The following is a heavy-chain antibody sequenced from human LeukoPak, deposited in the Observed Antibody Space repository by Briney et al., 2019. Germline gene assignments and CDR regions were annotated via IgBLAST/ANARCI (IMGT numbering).Heavy chain of an antibody. CDR1: GGTFSSYA. CDR3: ARDGEMATIYFDY. J-gene: IGHJ4*02. CDR2: IIPIVGIA. V-gene: IGHV1-69*04. D-gene: IGHD5-24*01. Sequence: SVKVSCKPSGGTFSSYAISWVRQAPGQGLEWMGTIIPIVGIANYAQKFQGRVTITADKSTSTAYMELSSLRSEDTAVYYCARDGEMATIYFDYWGQGTLVTVSS.